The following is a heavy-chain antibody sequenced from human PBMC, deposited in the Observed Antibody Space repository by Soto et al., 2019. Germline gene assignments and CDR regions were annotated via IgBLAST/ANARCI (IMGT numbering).Heavy chain of an antibody. CDR1: DFTFSYYW. CDR3: AKPHLTAYCISTSCYGPDY. J-gene: IGHJ4*02. V-gene: IGHV3-23*01. Sequence: GGSLRLSCVASDFTFSYYWMHWVRQAPGKGLEWVSAISGSGGSTYYADSVKGRFTISRDNSKNTLYLQMNSLRAEDTAVYYCAKPHLTAYCISTSCYGPDYWGQGTLVTVSS. D-gene: IGHD2-2*01. CDR2: ISGSGGST.